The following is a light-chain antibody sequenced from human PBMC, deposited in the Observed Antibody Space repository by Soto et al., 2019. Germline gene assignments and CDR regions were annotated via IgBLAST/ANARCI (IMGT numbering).Light chain of an antibody. J-gene: IGKJ1*01. CDR2: GAS. V-gene: IGKV3-20*01. CDR3: QQYGSSPT. CDR1: QSVSKNY. Sequence: IVLTQSPGTLSLSPGERATLSCRASQSVSKNYLAWYQQKPGQAPRLLIYGASRRATGIPDRFIVSGSGTDFTLTISRLEPEDFAVYYCQQYGSSPTFCQGTKVDIK.